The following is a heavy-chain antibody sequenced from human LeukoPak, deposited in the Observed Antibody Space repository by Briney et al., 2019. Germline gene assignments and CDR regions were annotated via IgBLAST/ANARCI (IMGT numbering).Heavy chain of an antibody. D-gene: IGHD3-22*01. CDR2: IYYSGST. Sequence: SETLSLTCAVYGGSFSSYYWSWIRQPPGKGLEWIGYIYYSGSTNYNPSLKSRVTISVDTSKNQFSLKLSSVTAADTAVHYCARHFSDDYYDSSAFLGGAFDIWGQGTMVTVSS. CDR3: ARHFSDDYYDSSAFLGGAFDI. J-gene: IGHJ3*02. CDR1: GGSFSSYY. V-gene: IGHV4-59*08.